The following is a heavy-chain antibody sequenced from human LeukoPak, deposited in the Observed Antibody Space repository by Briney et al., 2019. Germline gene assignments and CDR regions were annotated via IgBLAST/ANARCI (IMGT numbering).Heavy chain of an antibody. CDR3: AREIGDYVWGSYRYGGAFDI. J-gene: IGHJ3*02. V-gene: IGHV3-74*01. CDR1: GFTFSTSW. CDR2: ISSDGSTT. Sequence: PGGSLRLSCATSGFTFSTSWMHWVRQAPGKGLVWVSRISSDGSTTTYADSVKGRFTISRDNAKNTLYLQMNSLRAEDTAVYYCAREIGDYVWGSYRYGGAFDIWGQGTMVTVSS. D-gene: IGHD3-16*02.